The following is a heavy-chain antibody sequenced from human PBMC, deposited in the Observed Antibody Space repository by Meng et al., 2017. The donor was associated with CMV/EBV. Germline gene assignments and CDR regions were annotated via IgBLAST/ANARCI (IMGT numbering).Heavy chain of an antibody. V-gene: IGHV3-73*01. CDR3: ARDLDAGVVVVPAAIFPYYYYGMDV. Sequence: GESLKISCAASGFTFSGSAMHWVRQASGKGLEWVGRIRSKANSYATAYAASVKGRFTISRDDSKNTAYLQMNSLKTEDTAVYYCARDLDAGVVVVPAAIFPYYYYGMDVWGQGTTVTVSS. D-gene: IGHD2-2*01. J-gene: IGHJ6*02. CDR2: IRSKANSYAT. CDR1: GFTFSGSA.